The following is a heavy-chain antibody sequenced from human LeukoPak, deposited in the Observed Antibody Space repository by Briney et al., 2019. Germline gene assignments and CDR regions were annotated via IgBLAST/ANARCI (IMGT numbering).Heavy chain of an antibody. J-gene: IGHJ4*02. CDR3: ARGSSVGITGHYDY. Sequence: GGSLRLSCAASGFTFSIYAMHWVRQAPGKGLEYVSAITSNGDSTFYANSMKGRFTISRDNSKNTLYLQMGSLRAEDMAVYYCARGSSVGITGHYDYWGQGTLVTVSS. V-gene: IGHV3-64*01. CDR1: GFTFSIYA. CDR2: ITSNGDST. D-gene: IGHD1-26*01.